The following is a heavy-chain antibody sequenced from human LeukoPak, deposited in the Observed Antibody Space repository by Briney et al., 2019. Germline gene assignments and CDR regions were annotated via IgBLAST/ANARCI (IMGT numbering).Heavy chain of an antibody. V-gene: IGHV3-7*03. CDR1: GFSFRRYW. J-gene: IGHJ4*02. Sequence: PGGSLRLSCAASGFSFRRYWMSWVRQTPGKGLEWVANMNQDGSAKYYVDSVKGRFTISRDNAKNCLYLQVSSLRVEDTAMYYCARDGAARGSGSFGDWGQGTLVTVSS. CDR2: MNQDGSAK. D-gene: IGHD3-10*01. CDR3: ARDGAARGSGSFGD.